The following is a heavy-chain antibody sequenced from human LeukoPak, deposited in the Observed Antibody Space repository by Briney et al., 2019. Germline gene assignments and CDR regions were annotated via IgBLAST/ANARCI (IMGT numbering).Heavy chain of an antibody. CDR1: GFAFNTYA. Sequence: RSLRLSCAASGFAFNTYAMHWVRQAPGQGLEWVALIWHDGSHKFYSNSVRGQFTISRDNSKNTVSLQMNNLRPEDTAVYYCARGIFGSGSYPDFWGQGTLVTVSS. D-gene: IGHD3-10*01. V-gene: IGHV3-33*01. J-gene: IGHJ4*02. CDR2: IWHDGSHK. CDR3: ARGIFGSGSYPDF.